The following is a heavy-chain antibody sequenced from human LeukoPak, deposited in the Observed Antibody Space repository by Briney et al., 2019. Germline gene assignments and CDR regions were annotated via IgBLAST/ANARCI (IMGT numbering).Heavy chain of an antibody. CDR3: AKMTGIVGPFDY. CDR1: GFTVSSNY. J-gene: IGHJ4*02. CDR2: ISGSGGST. D-gene: IGHD1-26*01. V-gene: IGHV3-23*01. Sequence: PGGSLRLSCAASGFTVSSNYMSWVRQAPGKGLEWVSAISGSGGSTYYADSVKGRFTISRDNSKNTLYLQMNSLRAEDTAVYYCAKMTGIVGPFDYWGQGTLVTVSS.